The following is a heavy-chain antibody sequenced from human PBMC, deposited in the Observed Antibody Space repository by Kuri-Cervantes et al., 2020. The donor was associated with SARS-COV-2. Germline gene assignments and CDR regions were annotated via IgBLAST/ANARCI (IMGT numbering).Heavy chain of an antibody. J-gene: IGHJ6*02. V-gene: IGHV4-61*05. CDR3: ARRIAAAGKRYYYYGMDV. CDR2: IYYSGST. D-gene: IGHD6-13*01. CDR1: GASISSSSYY. Sequence: SETLSLTCTVSGASISSSSYYWGWIRQPPGKGLEWIGYIYYSGSTNYNPSLKSRVTISVDTSKNQFSLKLSSVTAADTAVYYCARRIAAAGKRYYYYGMDVWGQGTTVTVSS.